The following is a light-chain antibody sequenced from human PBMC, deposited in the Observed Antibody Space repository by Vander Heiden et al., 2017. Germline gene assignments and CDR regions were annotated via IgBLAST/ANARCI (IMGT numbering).Light chain of an antibody. V-gene: IGKV1-39*01. Sequence: IQAPSALSASVGDRVTITCRASQSISSYLNWYQQKPGKAPKLLIYAASSLQSGVPSRFSGSGSRPAFTLPIWSPDPGDSAIPYPQRANRTWWTFGQGTKVEIK. CDR1: QSISSY. CDR3: QRANRTWWT. CDR2: AAS. J-gene: IGKJ1*01.